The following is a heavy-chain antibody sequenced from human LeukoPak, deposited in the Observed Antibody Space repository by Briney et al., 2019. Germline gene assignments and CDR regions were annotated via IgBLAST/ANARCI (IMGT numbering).Heavy chain of an antibody. D-gene: IGHD2-2*01. CDR3: ARDLGYCSSTSCREDGDY. J-gene: IGHJ4*02. V-gene: IGHV4-4*02. CDR2: IYHSGST. Sequence: SETLSLTCAVSGGSISSSNWWSWVRQPPGKGLEWIGEIYHSGSTNYNPSLKSRVTISVDKPKNQFSLKLSSVTAADTAVYYCARDLGYCSSTSCREDGDYWGQGTLVTVSS. CDR1: GGSISSSNW.